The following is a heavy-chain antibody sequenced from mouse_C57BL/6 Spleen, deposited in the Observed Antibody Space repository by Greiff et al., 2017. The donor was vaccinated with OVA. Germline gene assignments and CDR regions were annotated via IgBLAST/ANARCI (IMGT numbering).Heavy chain of an antibody. D-gene: IGHD2-1*01. Sequence: VQLQQPGPELVKPGASVKIPCKASGYTFTDYNMDWVKQSHGKSLEWIGDINPNNGCTIYNQKFKGKATLTVDKSSSTAYMELRSLTSEDTAVYYCARSYGNYDYFDYWGQGTTLTVSS. J-gene: IGHJ2*01. V-gene: IGHV1-18*01. CDR1: GYTFTDYN. CDR2: INPNNGCT. CDR3: ARSYGNYDYFDY.